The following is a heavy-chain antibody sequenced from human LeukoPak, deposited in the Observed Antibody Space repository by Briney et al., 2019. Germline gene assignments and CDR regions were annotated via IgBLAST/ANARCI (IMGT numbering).Heavy chain of an antibody. CDR3: AKDGHGNGWSRFYYFDY. D-gene: IGHD6-19*01. CDR2: ISYDGSNK. J-gene: IGHJ4*02. CDR1: GLTFSSHG. V-gene: IGHV3-30*18. Sequence: PGGSLRLSCTASGLTFSSHGFHWVRQAPGKGLEWVAVISYDGSNKLYADSVKGRFTISRDNSKNTLFVQMNSLRAEDTAVYYCAKDGHGNGWSRFYYFDYWGQGTLVTVSS.